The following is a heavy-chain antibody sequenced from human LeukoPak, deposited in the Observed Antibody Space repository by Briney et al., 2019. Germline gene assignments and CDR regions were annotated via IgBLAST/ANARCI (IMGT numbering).Heavy chain of an antibody. Sequence: GGSLRLSCAASRITVSSKYMSWVRQVPGKGLQWVSIIFGDGRTFYADSVKGRFTISRDSFKNTIYLQMNSLGVEDTALYYCLQYAHWGQGTLVTVSS. J-gene: IGHJ4*02. CDR1: RITVSSKY. CDR3: LQYAH. D-gene: IGHD2-2*01. V-gene: IGHV3-66*01. CDR2: IFGDGRT.